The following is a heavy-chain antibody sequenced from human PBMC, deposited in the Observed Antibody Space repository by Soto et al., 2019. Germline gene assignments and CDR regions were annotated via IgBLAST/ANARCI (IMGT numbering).Heavy chain of an antibody. CDR2: IKQDVSEK. CDR1: GFTFSSYW. Sequence: EVQLVESWGGLVQPGGSLRLSCAASGFTFSSYWMSWVRQAPGKGLEWVANIKQDVSEKYYVDSVKGRCTISRDNAKNSLYLQMNSLRAEDTAVYYCARVRVNRIAVAGRDYWGQGTLVTVSS. J-gene: IGHJ4*02. V-gene: IGHV3-7*01. D-gene: IGHD6-19*01. CDR3: ARVRVNRIAVAGRDY.